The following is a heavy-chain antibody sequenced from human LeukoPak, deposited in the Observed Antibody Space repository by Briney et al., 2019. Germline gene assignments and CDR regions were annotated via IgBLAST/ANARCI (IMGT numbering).Heavy chain of an antibody. V-gene: IGHV3-48*01. Sequence: GESLRLSCAASGFTFTSYTMNWVRQAPGKGLEWVSHIGTGTSTVGYADSIKGRFTISRDNAKNSVDLQMSSLRVDDSAVYYCERDKDWGFDSLGQGTLVTVSS. D-gene: IGHD7-27*01. CDR3: ERDKDWGFDS. CDR1: GFTFTSYT. J-gene: IGHJ4*02. CDR2: IGTGTSTV.